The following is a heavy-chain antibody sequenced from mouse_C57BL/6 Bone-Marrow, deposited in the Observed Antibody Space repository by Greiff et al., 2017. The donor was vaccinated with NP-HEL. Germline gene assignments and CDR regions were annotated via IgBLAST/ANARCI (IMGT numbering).Heavy chain of an antibody. D-gene: IGHD2-10*02. J-gene: IGHJ2*01. CDR1: GFTFSDYG. Sequence: EVQRVESGGGLVKPGGSLKLSCAASGFTFSDYGMHWVRQAPEKGLEWVAYISSGSSTINYADTVKGRFTISRDNAKNTLFLQMTSLRAEDTAMYYGARLYGNYVDYWGQGTTLTVSS. V-gene: IGHV5-17*01. CDR3: ARLYGNYVDY. CDR2: ISSGSSTI.